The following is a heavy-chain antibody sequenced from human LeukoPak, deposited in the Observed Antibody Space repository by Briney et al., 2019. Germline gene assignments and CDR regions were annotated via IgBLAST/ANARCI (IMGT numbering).Heavy chain of an antibody. CDR3: ARDQADLRAFDI. J-gene: IGHJ3*02. CDR2: IYSGGST. CDR1: GFTVSSNY. Sequence: PGGSLRLSCAASGFTVSSNYMSWVRQAPGKGLEWVSVIYSGGSTYYADSVKGRFAISRDNSKNTLYLQMNSLRAEDTAVYYCARDQADLRAFDIWGHGTMVTVSS. D-gene: IGHD6-13*01. V-gene: IGHV3-53*01.